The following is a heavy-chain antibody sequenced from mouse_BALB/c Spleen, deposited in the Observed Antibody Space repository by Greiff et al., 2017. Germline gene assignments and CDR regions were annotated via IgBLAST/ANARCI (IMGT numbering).Heavy chain of an antibody. V-gene: IGHV1-54*03. CDR2: INHGSGGT. CDR1: GFAFTNYL. Sequence: QVQLLQSGAELVRPGTSVKVSCTASGFAFTNYLIQWVKQRPGQGLEWIGVINHGSGGTNYNEKFKGKATLTADKSSSTAYMQLSSLTSDDSAVSFYARRGYDALAYWGQGTSVTVSS. CDR3: ARRGYDALAY. J-gene: IGHJ4*01.